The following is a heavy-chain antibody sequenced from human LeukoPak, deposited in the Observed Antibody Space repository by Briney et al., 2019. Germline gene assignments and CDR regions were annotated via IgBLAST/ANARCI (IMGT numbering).Heavy chain of an antibody. CDR2: ISGSGGST. V-gene: IGHV3-23*01. CDR3: AKDLSSRDYVWGSYRPDFDY. J-gene: IGHJ4*02. D-gene: IGHD3-16*02. CDR1: GFTFSSYG. Sequence: GGSLRLSCAASGFTFSSYGMSGVRQAPGKGLEWVSAISGSGGSTYYADSVKGRFTICRDNAKNTLYREMNSLRAEDTAVYYCAKDLSSRDYVWGSYRPDFDYWGQGTLVTVSS.